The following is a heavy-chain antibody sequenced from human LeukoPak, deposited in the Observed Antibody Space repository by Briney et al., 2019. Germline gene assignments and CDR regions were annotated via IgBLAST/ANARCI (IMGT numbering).Heavy chain of an antibody. J-gene: IGHJ6*03. CDR3: ARDPVVAAQPVYYYYMDV. CDR2: IYYSGST. CDR1: GGSISSSSYY. Sequence: PSETLSLTCTVSGGSISSSSYYWGWIRQPPGKGLEWIGSIYYSGSTYYNPSLKSRVTISVDTSKNQFSLKLRSVTAADTAVYYCARDPVVAAQPVYYYYMDVWGKGTTVTVSS. D-gene: IGHD2-15*01. V-gene: IGHV4-39*02.